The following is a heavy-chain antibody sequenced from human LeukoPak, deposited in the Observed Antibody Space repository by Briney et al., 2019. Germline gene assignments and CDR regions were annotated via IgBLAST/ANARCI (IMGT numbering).Heavy chain of an antibody. CDR2: ISYDGSNK. D-gene: IGHD1-7*01. CDR1: GFTFSSYG. V-gene: IGHV3-30*18. J-gene: IGHJ4*02. Sequence: GRSLRLSCAASGFTFSSYGMHWVRQAPGKGLEWVGVISYDGSNKYYADSLKGRFTISRDNSNNTLSLQMNSLRAEDTAVYYCAKALSKLELTYFDYRGQGTLVTVSS. CDR3: AKALSKLELTYFDY.